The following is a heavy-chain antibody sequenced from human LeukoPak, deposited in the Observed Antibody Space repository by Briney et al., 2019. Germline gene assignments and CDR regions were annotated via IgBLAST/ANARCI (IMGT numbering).Heavy chain of an antibody. V-gene: IGHV5-51*01. Sequence: GESLKISCKGSGYSFTSYWIGWVRQMPGKGLEWMGIIYPGDSDTRYSPSFQGQVTISADKSISTAYLQWSSLKASDTAMYYCARHSTAPQNNRIAAVDELGDYYYMDVWGKGTTVTVSS. D-gene: IGHD6-13*01. CDR3: ARHSTAPQNNRIAAVDELGDYYYMDV. CDR1: GYSFTSYW. CDR2: IYPGDSDT. J-gene: IGHJ6*03.